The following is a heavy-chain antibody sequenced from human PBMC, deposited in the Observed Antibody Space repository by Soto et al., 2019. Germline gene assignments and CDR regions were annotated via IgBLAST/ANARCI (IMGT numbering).Heavy chain of an antibody. CDR2: ISVFNGDT. CDR1: GYTSSSYG. V-gene: IGHV1-18*01. J-gene: IGHJ6*02. D-gene: IGHD3-16*01. Sequence: ASVKVSCRAIGYTSSSYGINWVRQAPGQGLEWMGWISVFNGDTKYAQKFQGRVAITKDPGTSTAHMELRSLRSDDAAVYFCATKDDHKDDQPYYYGMDIWGQGTTVTVSS. CDR3: ATKDDHKDDQPYYYGMDI.